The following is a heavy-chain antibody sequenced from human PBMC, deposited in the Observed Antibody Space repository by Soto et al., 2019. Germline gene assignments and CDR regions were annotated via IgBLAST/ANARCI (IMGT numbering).Heavy chain of an antibody. Sequence: EVHLVESGGGLVQPGGSLRLSCAASGFTFSTYIITWVRQAPGKGLEWVSYISSGGSSIYNADSVKGRFTISRDNAKKSLYLQMNSLRDEDTAVYYCARPGGYGMDVWGQGTTVTVSS. CDR3: ARPGGYGMDV. D-gene: IGHD3-10*01. CDR1: GFTFSTYI. J-gene: IGHJ6*02. CDR2: ISSGGSSI. V-gene: IGHV3-48*02.